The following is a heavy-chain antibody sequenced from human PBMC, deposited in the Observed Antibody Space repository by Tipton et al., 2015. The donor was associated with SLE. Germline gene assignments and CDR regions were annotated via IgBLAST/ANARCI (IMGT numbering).Heavy chain of an antibody. J-gene: IGHJ3*02. Sequence: TLSLTCTVSGGSPSSGGYFWNWIRHYPGKGLEWIGSIHHSGTTHYKPSLKSRVTLAVDTSKNQFSLKLSVVTAADTAVYYCVSSGYPLGTFVSWGQGTLVTASS. CDR2: IHHSGTT. V-gene: IGHV4-31*03. D-gene: IGHD3-9*01. CDR1: GGSPSSGGYF. CDR3: VSSGYPLGTFVS.